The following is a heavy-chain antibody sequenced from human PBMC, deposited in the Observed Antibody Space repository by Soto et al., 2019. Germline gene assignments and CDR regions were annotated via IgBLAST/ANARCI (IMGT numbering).Heavy chain of an antibody. CDR3: AKTAGGYDFWSGYWNYFDY. Sequence: GGSLRLSCAASGFTFSSYAMSWVRQAPGKGLEWVSAISGSGGSTYYADSVKGQFTISRDNSKNTLYLQMNSLRAEDTAVYYCAKTAGGYDFWSGYWNYFDYWGQGTLVTVSS. CDR2: ISGSGGST. V-gene: IGHV3-23*01. J-gene: IGHJ4*02. CDR1: GFTFSSYA. D-gene: IGHD3-3*01.